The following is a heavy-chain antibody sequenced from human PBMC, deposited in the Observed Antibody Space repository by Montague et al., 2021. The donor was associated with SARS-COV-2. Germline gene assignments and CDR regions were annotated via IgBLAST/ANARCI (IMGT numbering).Heavy chain of an antibody. CDR2: VYFSGTT. CDR1: GGSIKTTEYY. D-gene: IGHD3-10*01. J-gene: IGHJ4*02. V-gene: IGHV4-30-4*01. Sequence: SETLSLTCNVSGGSIKTTEYYWGWIRQSPGKGLEWIGYVYFSGTTYFNPSLETRTTISIDTSKSQFSLKLRSVTAADTAVYFCVRAADNYYPSGPLVDFDLWGLGTLVTVSS. CDR3: VRAADNYYPSGPLVDFDL.